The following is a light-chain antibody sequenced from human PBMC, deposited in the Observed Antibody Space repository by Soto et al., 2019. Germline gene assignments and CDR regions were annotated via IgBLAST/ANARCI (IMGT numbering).Light chain of an antibody. CDR1: QSVRDN. CDR3: QQYNEWPIT. V-gene: IGKV3-15*01. CDR2: GTS. Sequence: EIVMTQSPATLSVSPGERATLSCRASQSVRDNLAWYQQKPGQAPRLLIYGTSVRSTNLPARFSGSGSETEFTLTIGSLQSEDFAVYYCQQYNEWPITFGGGTKVDIK. J-gene: IGKJ4*01.